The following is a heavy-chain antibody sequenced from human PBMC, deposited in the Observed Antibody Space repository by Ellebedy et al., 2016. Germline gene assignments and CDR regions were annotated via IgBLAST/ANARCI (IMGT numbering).Heavy chain of an antibody. CDR1: GFTFSNYA. J-gene: IGHJ3*02. CDR3: TKDPLWGAVNRFPDGFDI. Sequence: GGSLRLXXAASGFTFSNYAMSWVRQAPGKGLEWVSAMSGSGGSTYYAESVKGRFSISRDNSKNTLYLQMNSLRAEDTAVYYCTKDPLWGAVNRFPDGFDIWGQGTMVTVSS. CDR2: MSGSGGST. V-gene: IGHV3-23*01. D-gene: IGHD3-16*01.